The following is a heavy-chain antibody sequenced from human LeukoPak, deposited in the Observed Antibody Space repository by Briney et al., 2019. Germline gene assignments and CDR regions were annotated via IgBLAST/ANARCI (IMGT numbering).Heavy chain of an antibody. J-gene: IGHJ4*02. Sequence: SETLSLTCAVYGGSFSGYYWSWIRQPAGKGLEWIGRIHTSGSTNYNPSFKSRVTMSVDTSKNQFSLKLRSVTAADTAVYYCARLSPRSYCGGDCYGPGGLFDYWGQGTLVTVSS. CDR2: IHTSGST. CDR3: ARLSPRSYCGGDCYGPGGLFDY. D-gene: IGHD2-21*02. CDR1: GGSFSGYY. V-gene: IGHV4-59*10.